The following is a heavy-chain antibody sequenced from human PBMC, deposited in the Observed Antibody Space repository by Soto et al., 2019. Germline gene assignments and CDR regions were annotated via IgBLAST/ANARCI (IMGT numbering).Heavy chain of an antibody. Sequence: GASVKVSCKASGYTFTSYAMHWVRQAPGQRLEWMGWINAGNGNTKYSQKFQGRVTITRDTSASTAYMELSSLRSEDTAVYYCAIDQPQTAVAGIDYWGQGTLVTVSS. CDR1: GYTFTSYA. CDR2: INAGNGNT. J-gene: IGHJ4*02. CDR3: AIDQPQTAVAGIDY. D-gene: IGHD6-19*01. V-gene: IGHV1-3*01.